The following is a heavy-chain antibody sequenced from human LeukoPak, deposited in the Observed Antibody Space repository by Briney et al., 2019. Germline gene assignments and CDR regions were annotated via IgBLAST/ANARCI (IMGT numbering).Heavy chain of an antibody. CDR2: INSDGSDM. Sequence: PGGSLRLSCRGSGLTFSGYWMHGLRQAPGKGLVWVSRINSDGSDMSYADSVKGRFTISRDNAKNTVYLQMNSLRVEDTAVYYCARDSRWYSARYYDGGIDYWGQGTLVTVSS. V-gene: IGHV3-74*01. CDR1: GLTFSGYW. D-gene: IGHD1-26*01. J-gene: IGHJ4*02. CDR3: ARDSRWYSARYYDGGIDY.